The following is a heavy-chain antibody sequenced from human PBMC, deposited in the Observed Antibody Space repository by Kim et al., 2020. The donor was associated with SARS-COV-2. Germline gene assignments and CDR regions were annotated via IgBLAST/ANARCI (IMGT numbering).Heavy chain of an antibody. V-gene: IGHV4-59*08. Sequence: SETLSLTCTVSGGSISSYYWSWIRQPPGKGLEWIGYIYYSGSTNYNPSLKSRVTISVDTSKNQFSLKLSSVTAADTAVYYCARYRSSDWYVGYFDYWGQGTLVTVSS. CDR3: ARYRSSDWYVGYFDY. CDR2: IYYSGST. J-gene: IGHJ4*02. D-gene: IGHD6-19*01. CDR1: GGSISSYY.